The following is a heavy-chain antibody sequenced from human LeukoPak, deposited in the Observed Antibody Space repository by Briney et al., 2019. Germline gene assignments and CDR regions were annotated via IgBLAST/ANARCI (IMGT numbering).Heavy chain of an antibody. J-gene: IGHJ3*02. CDR2: IYTSGST. CDR1: GGSISSGSYY. Sequence: SETLSLTCTVSGGSISSGSYYWSWIRQPAGKGLEWIGRIYTSGSTNYNPSLKSRVTISVDTSKNQFSLKLSSVTAADTAVYYCARVFIFNSPRTPEAFDIWGQGTMVTVSS. CDR3: ARVFIFNSPRTPEAFDI. D-gene: IGHD1-14*01. V-gene: IGHV4-61*02.